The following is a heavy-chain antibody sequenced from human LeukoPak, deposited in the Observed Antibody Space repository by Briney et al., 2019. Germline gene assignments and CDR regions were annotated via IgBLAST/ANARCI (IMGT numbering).Heavy chain of an antibody. J-gene: IGHJ4*02. V-gene: IGHV1-46*01. CDR3: ARDLTLLRRESHFDY. Sequence: ASVKVSCKASGYTFTSYYMHWVRQAPGQGLEWMGIINPSGGSTSYAQKFQRRVTMTRDMSTSTVNMQLSSLRSEDTAVYYCARDLTLLRRESHFDYWGQGTLVTVSS. D-gene: IGHD2-15*01. CDR2: INPSGGST. CDR1: GYTFTSYY.